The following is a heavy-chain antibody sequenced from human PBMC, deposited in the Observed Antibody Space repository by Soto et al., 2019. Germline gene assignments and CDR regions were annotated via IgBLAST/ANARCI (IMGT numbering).Heavy chain of an antibody. J-gene: IGHJ4*02. CDR3: ATKRYCIPTTCSAFDY. V-gene: IGHV1-2*04. Sequence: ASVEVSCKASGYTFTDSYIHWVRQAPGQGLEGMGWINPNSGGTNYAEKFQDWVTMTRDTAITTAYMELRRLRSDDSAMYYCATKRYCIPTTCSAFDYWGQGPLVTVSS. CDR2: INPNSGGT. D-gene: IGHD2-15*01. CDR1: GYTFTDSY.